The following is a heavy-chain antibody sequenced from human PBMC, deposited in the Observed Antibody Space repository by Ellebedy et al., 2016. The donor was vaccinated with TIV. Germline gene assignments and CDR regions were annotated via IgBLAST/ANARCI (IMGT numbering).Heavy chain of an antibody. CDR1: GYTFTKYG. CDR3: TRGFYEKFDP. Sequence: ASVKVSCKASGYTFTKYGISWVRQAPGQGREWMGWISGYNGDTNYAQKFQGRVTMTTDTSTSTVYMELRSLSFDDTAVYYCTRGFYEKFDPWGQGTLVTVS. D-gene: IGHD5/OR15-5a*01. J-gene: IGHJ5*02. V-gene: IGHV1-18*04. CDR2: ISGYNGDT.